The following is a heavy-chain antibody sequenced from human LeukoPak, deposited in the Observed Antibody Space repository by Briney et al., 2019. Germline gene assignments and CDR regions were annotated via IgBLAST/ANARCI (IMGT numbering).Heavy chain of an antibody. CDR2: ISYDGSNK. V-gene: IGHV3-30*04. D-gene: IGHD6-19*01. CDR3: ARVTAVADTY. Sequence: GSLRLSCAASGFTFSSYAMHWVRQAPGKGLEWVAVISYDGSNKYYADSVKGRFTISRDNSKNTLYLQMNSLRAEDTAVYYCARVTAVADTYWGQGTLITVSS. J-gene: IGHJ4*02. CDR1: GFTFSSYA.